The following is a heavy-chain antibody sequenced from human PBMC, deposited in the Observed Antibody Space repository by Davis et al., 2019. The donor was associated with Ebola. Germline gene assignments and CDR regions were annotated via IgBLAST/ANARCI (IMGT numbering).Heavy chain of an antibody. CDR2: ISSSSSTI. Sequence: LSLTCAASGFTFSSYSMNWVRQAPGKGLEWVSYISSSSSTIYYADSVKGRFTISRDNAKNSLYLQMNSLRDEDTAVYYCARGTCSGGSCYYYFDYWGQGTLVTVSS. CDR3: ARGTCSGGSCYYYFDY. D-gene: IGHD2-15*01. CDR1: GFTFSSYS. J-gene: IGHJ4*02. V-gene: IGHV3-48*02.